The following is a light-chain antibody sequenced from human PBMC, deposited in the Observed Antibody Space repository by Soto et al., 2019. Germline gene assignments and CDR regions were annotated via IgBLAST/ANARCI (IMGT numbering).Light chain of an antibody. CDR3: QQYNIWPRA. V-gene: IGKV3-15*01. J-gene: IGKJ1*01. CDR1: QSVSSN. Sequence: EVVVTQSPGTLSVSPGERATLSCRASQSVSSNLAWYQQKPGQAPRLLIYGVSTRATGIPARFSGSGSGTEFTLTISSLQSEDFAVYYCQQYNIWPRAFGQGTKVEIK. CDR2: GVS.